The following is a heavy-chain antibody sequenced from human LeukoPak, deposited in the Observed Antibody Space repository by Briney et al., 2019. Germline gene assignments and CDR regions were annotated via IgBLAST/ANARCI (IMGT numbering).Heavy chain of an antibody. CDR2: VRLDGKT. CDR3: AREGGFFRPLDY. J-gene: IGHJ4*02. Sequence: SETLCLTCGVSGGSVTSTNWWTWVRQPPGKGLEWIGEVRLDGKTHYNPSLQSRLTILVSLSENHISLRLTSVTAADTAVYYCAREGGFFRPLDYSGQGTLVTVSS. CDR1: GGSVTSTNW. V-gene: IGHV4-4*02. D-gene: IGHD3-3*01.